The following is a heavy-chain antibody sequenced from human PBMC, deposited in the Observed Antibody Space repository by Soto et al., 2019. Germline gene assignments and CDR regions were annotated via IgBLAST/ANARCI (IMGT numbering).Heavy chain of an antibody. CDR3: XXXXXXXLXDY. Sequence: QVQLVQSGAEVKKPGASVKVSCXASGXXFTSYGISWVRQAPGQGLEWMGWISAYNGNKKYAQKLQGRVSMTTDTSTSTAYMELRSLRXXDXXXXXXXXXXXXXLXDYWGQGTLVTVSS. V-gene: IGHV1-18*01. J-gene: IGHJ4*02. CDR2: ISAYNGNK. CDR1: GXXFTSYG.